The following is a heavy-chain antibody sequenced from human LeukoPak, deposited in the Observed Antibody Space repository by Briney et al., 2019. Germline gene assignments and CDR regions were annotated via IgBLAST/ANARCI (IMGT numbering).Heavy chain of an antibody. CDR2: ISSSSSYM. CDR1: GFTLSTYS. J-gene: IGHJ6*02. D-gene: IGHD3/OR15-3a*01. Sequence: PGGSLRLSCAASGFTLSTYSMNWVRQAPGKGLEWVSSISSSSSYMYYADSVKGRFIISRDNAKNSLYLQMYSLRAEDTAVYYCARGGVGLLIVPGWEYDYYGLDVWGQGTTVTVSS. CDR3: ARGGVGLLIVPGWEYDYYGLDV. V-gene: IGHV3-21*01.